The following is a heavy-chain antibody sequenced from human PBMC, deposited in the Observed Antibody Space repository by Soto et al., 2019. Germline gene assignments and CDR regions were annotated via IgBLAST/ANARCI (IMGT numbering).Heavy chain of an antibody. Sequence: QVQLIQSGPEVKKPGASVRISCKASGYTFANYGIIWVRQAPGQGLEWVAWIASNTGNTDYAQNLRGRVTVTTDTSTSVAYLDLRSLTSDDTAFYYCARVDDDIGGPLLSGQYWGQGTLVTVSS. CDR3: ARVDDDIGGPLLSGQY. CDR2: IASNTGNT. D-gene: IGHD3-16*01. CDR1: GYTFANYG. V-gene: IGHV1-18*04. J-gene: IGHJ4*02.